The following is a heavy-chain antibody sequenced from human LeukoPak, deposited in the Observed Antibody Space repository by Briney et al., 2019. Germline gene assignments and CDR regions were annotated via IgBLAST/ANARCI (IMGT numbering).Heavy chain of an antibody. D-gene: IGHD2-21*02. V-gene: IGHV3-48*02. CDR1: GFXFSSYS. CDR3: ARENIVVVTAIRDAFDI. Sequence: QPGGSLRLSCAASGFXFSSYSMNWVRXAPGKGLEWVSYISSGSSTIYYADSVKGRFPISRDNAKNSLCLQMNSLRDEDTAVYYCARENIVVVTAIRDAFDIWGQGTMVTVSS. J-gene: IGHJ3*02. CDR2: ISSGSSTI.